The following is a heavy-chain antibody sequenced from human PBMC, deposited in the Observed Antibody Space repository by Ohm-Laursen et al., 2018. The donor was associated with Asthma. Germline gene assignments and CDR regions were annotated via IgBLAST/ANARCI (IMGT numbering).Heavy chain of an antibody. Sequence: SETLSLTWTVFNGSVRGHYWTWVRQPPGRGLEWIAYMHSSGGANYNPSLQSRVTLSADTSKNRVSLRLSFVSAADTALYFCARLDWTLSVFDYWGQGALVTVSS. CDR2: MHSSGGA. CDR1: NGSVRGHY. J-gene: IGHJ4*02. V-gene: IGHV4-59*02. CDR3: ARLDWTLSVFDY. D-gene: IGHD1-1*01.